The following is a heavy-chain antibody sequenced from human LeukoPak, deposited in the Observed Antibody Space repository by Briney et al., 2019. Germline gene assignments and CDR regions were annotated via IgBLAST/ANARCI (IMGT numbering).Heavy chain of an antibody. V-gene: IGHV3-21*03. CDR2: ITTSSTYM. CDR1: GFTFSAYN. CDR3: TTESQYTYGYGYYHYYMDV. D-gene: IGHD5-18*01. Sequence: GGSLRLSRAASGFTFSAYNMNWVRRTPGKGLEWVSSITTSSTYMFYADSVRGRFTISRDNAENSLYLQMNSLKTEDTAVYYCTTESQYTYGYGYYHYYMDVWGKGTTVTVSS. J-gene: IGHJ6*03.